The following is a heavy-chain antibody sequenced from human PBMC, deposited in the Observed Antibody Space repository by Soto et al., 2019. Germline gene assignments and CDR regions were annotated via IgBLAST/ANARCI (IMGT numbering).Heavy chain of an antibody. CDR3: AKDRSRSYGSGYPLGYFDY. J-gene: IGHJ4*02. CDR1: GFTFSSCA. D-gene: IGHD3-22*01. CDR2: ISGSGGGT. Sequence: GGSLRFSCAASGFTFSSCAMSWVRQAPGKGLEGVSGISGSGGGTYYADSVKGRFTISRDNSKNTLYLQMNSLRAEDTAVYYCAKDRSRSYGSGYPLGYFDYWGQGTLGTVSS. V-gene: IGHV3-23*01.